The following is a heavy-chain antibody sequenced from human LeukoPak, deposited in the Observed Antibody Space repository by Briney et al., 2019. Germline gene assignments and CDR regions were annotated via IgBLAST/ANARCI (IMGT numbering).Heavy chain of an antibody. CDR1: GGSISSYY. CDR2: IYCSGST. Sequence: SETLSLTCTVSGGSISSYYWSWIRQPPGKGLEWIGYIYCSGSTNYNPSLKSRVTISVDTSKNQFSLKLSSVTAADTAVYYCARDEMNGFLDYWGQGTLVTVSS. CDR3: ARDEMNGFLDY. J-gene: IGHJ4*02. V-gene: IGHV4-59*01. D-gene: IGHD3-3*01.